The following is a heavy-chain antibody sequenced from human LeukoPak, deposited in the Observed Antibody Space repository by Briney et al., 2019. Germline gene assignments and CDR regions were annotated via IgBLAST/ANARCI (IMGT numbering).Heavy chain of an antibody. V-gene: IGHV1-69*04. Sequence: SVKVSCKASGGTFSSYAISWVRQAPGQGLEWMGRIIPILGIANYAQKFQGRVTITADKSTSTAYMELSSLRSEDTAVYYCARSRITIFGAVIIDDYYYGMDVWGQGTTVTVSS. J-gene: IGHJ6*02. CDR3: ARSRITIFGAVIIDDYYYGMDV. CDR1: GGTFSSYA. CDR2: IIPILGIA. D-gene: IGHD3-3*01.